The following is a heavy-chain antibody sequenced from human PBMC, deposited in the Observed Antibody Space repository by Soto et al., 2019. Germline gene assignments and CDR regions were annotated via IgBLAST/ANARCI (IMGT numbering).Heavy chain of an antibody. CDR3: ARQMGYYYYYGLDV. J-gene: IGHJ6*02. Sequence: GEALKISCEGSGYIFTSYCVSWVRQMPGKGLEGLGRIDPGDSYTNYSPSLQGHVTISADKSIPTAYLQWSSLEASDTAIYYCARQMGYYYYYGLDVWGQGTTVTVSS. CDR2: IDPGDSYT. V-gene: IGHV5-10-1*01. D-gene: IGHD3-16*01. CDR1: GYIFTSYC.